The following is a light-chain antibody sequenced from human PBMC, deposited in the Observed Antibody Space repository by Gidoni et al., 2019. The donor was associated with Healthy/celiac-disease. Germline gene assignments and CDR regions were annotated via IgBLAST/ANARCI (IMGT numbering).Light chain of an antibody. Sequence: DIQMTQSPSSLSASVGDRVTITCQARQDISNYLNWYQQKPGKAPKLLIYDASNLETGVPSMFSGSGSGTDFTFTISSLQPEDIATYYCQQYDNLPLTFGGGTKVEIK. CDR2: DAS. J-gene: IGKJ4*01. CDR1: QDISNY. V-gene: IGKV1-33*01. CDR3: QQYDNLPLT.